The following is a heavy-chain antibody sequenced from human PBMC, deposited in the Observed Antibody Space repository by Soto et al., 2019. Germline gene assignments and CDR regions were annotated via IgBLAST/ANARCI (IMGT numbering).Heavy chain of an antibody. CDR3: ARACSSNSCYDVFDD. J-gene: IGHJ4*02. Sequence: LXLTCTVSGGSISGYYWSWIRRPAGKGLEWIGRIYTSGSTNYNPSLKSRVTMSVDTSKNQFSLKLSYVTAADTAVYYCARACSSNSCYDVFDDWGQGTLVTVSS. D-gene: IGHD2-2*01. CDR2: IYTSGST. V-gene: IGHV4-4*07. CDR1: GGSISGYY.